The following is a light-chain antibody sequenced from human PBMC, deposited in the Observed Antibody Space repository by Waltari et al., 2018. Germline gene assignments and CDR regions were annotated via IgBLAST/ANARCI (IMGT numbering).Light chain of an antibody. CDR2: YDD. CDR3: ATWDDSLSGVV. J-gene: IGLJ3*02. Sequence: QSVLTQPPSVSEAPRQRVTISCSGSSSNIGSNAVNWYQQLPGKAPKLLIYYDDLLPSGVSVRFAGSKSGTSASVAISGLQSEDEAHYYCATWDDSLSGVVFGGGTKLTVL. V-gene: IGLV1-36*01. CDR1: SSNIGSNA.